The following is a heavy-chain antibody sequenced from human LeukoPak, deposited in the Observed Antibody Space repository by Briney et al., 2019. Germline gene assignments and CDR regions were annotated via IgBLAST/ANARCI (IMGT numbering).Heavy chain of an antibody. CDR1: GFTFTSYS. J-gene: IGHJ6*02. CDR3: ARDHMTAKDV. V-gene: IGHV3-21*01. CDR2: ISSSSSYI. D-gene: IGHD5-18*01. Sequence: GGSLRLSCAASGFTFTSYSMNWVRQAPGKGLEWVSSISSSSSYIYYADSVKGRFTISRDNAKNSLYLQMNSLRAEDTAVYYCARDHMTAKDVWGQGTTVTVSS.